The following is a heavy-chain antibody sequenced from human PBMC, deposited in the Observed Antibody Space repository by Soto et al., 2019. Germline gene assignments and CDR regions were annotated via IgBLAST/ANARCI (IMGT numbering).Heavy chain of an antibody. CDR2: INAGNGNT. D-gene: IGHD1-7*01. CDR1: GYTFTSYA. J-gene: IGHJ5*02. V-gene: IGHV1-3*01. Sequence: ASVKASCKASGYTFTSYAMHWVRQAPGQRLEWMGWINAGNGNTKYSQKYQGRVTMTTDISTSTAYMELRILTLDDTVVYYCATARSGSGTIFWWFDPWGQGTQVTVSS. CDR3: ATARSGSGTIFWWFDP.